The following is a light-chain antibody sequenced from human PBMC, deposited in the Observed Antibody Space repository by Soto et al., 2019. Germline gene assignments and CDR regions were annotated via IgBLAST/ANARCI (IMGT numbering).Light chain of an antibody. CDR2: DAS. CDR3: QQCNSLLT. CDR1: QGISSA. Sequence: AIQLTQSPSSLSASVGDRVTITCRASQGISSALAWYQQKPGKAPKLLIYDASSLESGVPSRFSGSGSGTDFTLTITGLQPEDVATCYSQQCNSLLTFGGGTKVELK. V-gene: IGKV1-13*02. J-gene: IGKJ4*01.